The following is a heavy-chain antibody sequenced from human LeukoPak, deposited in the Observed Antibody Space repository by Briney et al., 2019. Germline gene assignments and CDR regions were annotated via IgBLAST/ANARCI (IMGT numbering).Heavy chain of an antibody. V-gene: IGHV3-53*01. J-gene: IGHJ4*02. D-gene: IGHD1-26*01. CDR2: IYSGGNT. CDR3: ARVGGSSYNY. CDR1: GFTVCSNY. Sequence: GGSLRLSCAASGFTVCSNYMSWVRQAPGKGLEWVSVIYSGGNTYYADSVKGRFTISRDNSKNTLYLQMNSLRVEDTAVYYCARVGGSSYNYWGQGSLVTVSS.